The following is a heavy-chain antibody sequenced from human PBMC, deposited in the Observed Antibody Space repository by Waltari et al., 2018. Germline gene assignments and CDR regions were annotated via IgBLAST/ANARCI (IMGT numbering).Heavy chain of an antibody. V-gene: IGHV4-34*01. J-gene: IGHJ4*02. CDR3: ARGSIDY. Sequence: QVQLQQWGAGLLKPSETLSLTCAVYGCSFSGYYWSWIRQPPGKGLEWIGEINHSGSTNYNPSLKSRVTISVDTSKNQFSLKLSSVTAADTAVYYCARGSIDYWGQGTLVTVSS. CDR2: INHSGST. CDR1: GCSFSGYY.